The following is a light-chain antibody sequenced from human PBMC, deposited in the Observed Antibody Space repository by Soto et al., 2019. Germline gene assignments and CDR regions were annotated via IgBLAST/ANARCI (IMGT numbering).Light chain of an antibody. CDR2: DAS. J-gene: IGKJ5*01. Sequence: EVVLTQSPGALALSRGERGTLCGGGSDSTLNDSLAWYQQKPAQAPRLLIHDASRRATGIPDRFSGSGSGTDFTLTIRRLEPEDFAVYYCQQYGSSPITFGKGTPREI. V-gene: IGKV3-20*01. CDR3: QQYGSSPIT. CDR1: DSTLNDS.